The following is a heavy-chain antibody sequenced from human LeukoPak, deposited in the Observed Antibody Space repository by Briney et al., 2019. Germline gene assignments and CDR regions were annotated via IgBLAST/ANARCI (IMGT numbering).Heavy chain of an antibody. CDR1: GGSISSGGYY. J-gene: IGHJ4*02. V-gene: IGHV4-61*08. D-gene: IGHD2-15*01. CDR3: ARHVWGGVAAPYYFDY. Sequence: SETLSLTCTVSGGSISSGGYYWSWIRQHPGKGLEWIGYIYYSGSTNYNPSLKSRVTISVDTSKNQFSLKLSSVTAADTAVYYCARHVWGGVAAPYYFDYWGQGTLVTVSS. CDR2: IYYSGST.